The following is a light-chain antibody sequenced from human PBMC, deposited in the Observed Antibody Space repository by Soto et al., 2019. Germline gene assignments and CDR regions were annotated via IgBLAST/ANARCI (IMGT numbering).Light chain of an antibody. V-gene: IGLV1-40*01. CDR1: SSNIGAGYD. Sequence: QSVLTQPPSVAGAPGQRVTISCTGSSSNIGAGYDVHWYQQIPGTAPKLLIYGNSNRPSGVPDRFSGSKSGTSASLAITGLQDEDWADYDCQSYDISLSGVVFGGGTKLTVL. J-gene: IGLJ2*01. CDR3: QSYDISLSGVV. CDR2: GNS.